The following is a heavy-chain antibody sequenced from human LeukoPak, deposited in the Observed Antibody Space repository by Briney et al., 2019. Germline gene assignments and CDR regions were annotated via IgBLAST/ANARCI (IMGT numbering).Heavy chain of an antibody. CDR2: INPNSGGT. J-gene: IGHJ6*02. D-gene: IGHD3-22*01. Sequence: GASVKVSCKASGYTFTSYYMHWVRQAPGQGLEWMGWINPNSGGTNYAQKFQGWVTMTRDTSISTAYMELSRLRSDDTAVYYCARDYYDSSGSSYGMDVWGQGTTVTVSS. V-gene: IGHV1-2*04. CDR1: GYTFTSYY. CDR3: ARDYYDSSGSSYGMDV.